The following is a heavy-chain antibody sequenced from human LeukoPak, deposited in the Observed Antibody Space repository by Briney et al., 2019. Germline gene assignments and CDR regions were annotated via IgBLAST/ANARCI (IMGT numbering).Heavy chain of an antibody. V-gene: IGHV3-11*06. D-gene: IGHD5-12*01. J-gene: IGHJ5*02. Sequence: KSGGSLRLSCAASGFTFSDYYMSWIRQAPGKGLEWVSYISSSSYTNYADSVKGRFTISRDNAKNPLYLQMNSLRAEDTAVYYCARLLPPIVATSHWFDPWGQGTLVTASS. CDR3: ARLLPPIVATSHWFDP. CDR2: ISSSSYT. CDR1: GFTFSDYY.